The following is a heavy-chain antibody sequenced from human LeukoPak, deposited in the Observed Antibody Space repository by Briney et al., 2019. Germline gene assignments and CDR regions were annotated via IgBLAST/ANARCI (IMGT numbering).Heavy chain of an antibody. CDR3: ARVEDGSYSSIDY. D-gene: IGHD1-26*01. CDR2: ISRSSSAI. J-gene: IGHJ4*02. Sequence: GGSLRLSCVASGFTFNTYAMNWVRQAPGKGLEWLSYISRSSSAIYYADSVKGRFTISRDNAENSLYLQMNSLRAEDTAVYYCARVEDGSYSSIDYWGQGTLVTVSS. CDR1: GFTFNTYA. V-gene: IGHV3-48*01.